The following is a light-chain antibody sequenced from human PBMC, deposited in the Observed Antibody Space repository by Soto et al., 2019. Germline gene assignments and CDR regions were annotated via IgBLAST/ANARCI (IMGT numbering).Light chain of an antibody. CDR2: DAS. J-gene: IGKJ1*01. Sequence: DIQMTQSPSTLSASVGDIVTITLRASQSISGWLAWYQQKPGEVPKLLIYDASALPRGVPSRFSGSGSGTKFTLTIASLQPDDFATYYCQQYETFSGTFGPGTKVDI. CDR3: QQYETFSGT. V-gene: IGKV1-5*01. CDR1: QSISGW.